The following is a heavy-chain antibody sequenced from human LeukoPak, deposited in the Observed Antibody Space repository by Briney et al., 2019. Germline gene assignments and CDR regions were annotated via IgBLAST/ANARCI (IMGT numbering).Heavy chain of an antibody. D-gene: IGHD3-10*01. CDR2: IYTSGST. Sequence: PSETLSLTCTVSGGSISSYYWSWIRQPAGKGLEWIGRIYTSGSTNYNPSLKSRVTISVDTSKNQFSLKLSSVTAADTAVYYCASGWFGEFDDAFDIWGQGTMVTVSS. CDR3: ASGWFGEFDDAFDI. J-gene: IGHJ3*02. CDR1: GGSISSYY. V-gene: IGHV4-4*07.